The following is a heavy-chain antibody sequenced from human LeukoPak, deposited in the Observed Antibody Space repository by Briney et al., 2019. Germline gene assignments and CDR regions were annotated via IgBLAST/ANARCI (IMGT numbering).Heavy chain of an antibody. CDR1: GGSISSSSYY. D-gene: IGHD6-6*01. J-gene: IGHJ4*02. Sequence: PSETLSLTCTVSGGSISSSSYYWGWIRQPPGEGLEWIGSIYYSGSTYYNPSLKSRVTMSVDTSKNQFSLKLSSVTAADTAVYYCARHTTLSIAAQFDYWGQGTLVTVSS. CDR2: IYYSGST. V-gene: IGHV4-39*01. CDR3: ARHTTLSIAAQFDY.